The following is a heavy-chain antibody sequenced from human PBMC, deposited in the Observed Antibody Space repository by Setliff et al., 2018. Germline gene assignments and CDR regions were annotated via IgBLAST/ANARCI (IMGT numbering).Heavy chain of an antibody. Sequence: SVKVSCKASGGTFSSYGISWVRQAPGQGLEWMGGTIPMLGSTKYAQKFQERVTIIKDESTSTAYMEVSSLRTEDTAVYYCARRNFYYDSSGFALYYYYMDVWGKGTTVTVSS. CDR3: ARRNFYYDSSGFALYYYYMDV. J-gene: IGHJ6*03. D-gene: IGHD3-22*01. V-gene: IGHV1-69*05. CDR2: TIPMLGST. CDR1: GGTFSSYG.